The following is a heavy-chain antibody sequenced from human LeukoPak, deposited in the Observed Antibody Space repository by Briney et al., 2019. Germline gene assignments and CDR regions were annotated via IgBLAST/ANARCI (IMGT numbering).Heavy chain of an antibody. V-gene: IGHV1-8*03. CDR3: ARGVKSLPDY. D-gene: IGHD2-15*01. CDR1: GYRFTTYH. J-gene: IGHJ4*02. CDR2: MNPNSGNT. Sequence: ASVKVSCKASGYRFTTYHINWVRQATGQGLEWMVWMNPNSGNTGYAQKFQGRVTNTRNTSISTAQAEQLSLRPEDTAVYYCARGVKSLPDYWGQGTLVTVSS.